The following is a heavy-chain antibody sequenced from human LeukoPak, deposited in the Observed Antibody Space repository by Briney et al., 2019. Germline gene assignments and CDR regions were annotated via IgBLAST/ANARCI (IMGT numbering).Heavy chain of an antibody. V-gene: IGHV4-59*01. J-gene: IGHJ6*02. CDR2: IYYSGST. CDR3: ARDRYYYYGMDV. Sequence: SETLSLTCTVSGGSISSYYWSWIRQPPGKGLEWIGYIYYSGSTNYNPSLKSRATISVDTSKNQFSLKLSSVTAADTAVYYCARDRYYYYGMDVWGQGTTVTVSS. CDR1: GGSISSYY.